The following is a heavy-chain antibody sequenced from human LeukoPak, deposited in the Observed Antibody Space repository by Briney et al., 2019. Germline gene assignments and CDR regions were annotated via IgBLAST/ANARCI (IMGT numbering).Heavy chain of an antibody. Sequence: ASVKVSCKASGYTFTGYYMHWVRQAPGQGLEWMGWINPNSGGTNYAQKFQGWVTMTRDTSISTAYMELSRLRSDDTAVYYCARGAPHGPTVTTPRYYGVDVWGQGTTVTVSS. CDR3: ARGAPHGPTVTTPRYYGVDV. D-gene: IGHD4-17*01. CDR1: GYTFTGYY. CDR2: INPNSGGT. V-gene: IGHV1-2*04. J-gene: IGHJ6*02.